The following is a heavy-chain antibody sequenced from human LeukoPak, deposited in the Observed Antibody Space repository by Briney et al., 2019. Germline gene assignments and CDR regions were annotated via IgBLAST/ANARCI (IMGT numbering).Heavy chain of an antibody. V-gene: IGHV1-18*01. J-gene: IGHJ1*01. CDR3: ARTDDFWSGYFQYFQH. Sequence: ASVKVSCKASGYTFTSYGISWVRQAPGQGLEWMGWISAYNGNTNYAQKLQGRVTMTTDTSTSTAYMELRSLRSDDTAVYYCARTDDFWSGYFQYFQHWGQGTQVTVSS. CDR1: GYTFTSYG. D-gene: IGHD3-3*01. CDR2: ISAYNGNT.